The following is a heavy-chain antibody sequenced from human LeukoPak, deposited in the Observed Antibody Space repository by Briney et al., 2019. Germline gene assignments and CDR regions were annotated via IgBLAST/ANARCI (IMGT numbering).Heavy chain of an antibody. CDR2: MYYSGST. V-gene: IGHV4-59*01. J-gene: IGHJ3*01. CDR1: GGSISSFH. Sequence: SETLSLTCTVSGGSISSFHWNWIRQPPGKGLVWIAYMYYSGSTHYNPSLKSRVSISVDTSKNQFSLKLSSVTAADTAMYYCATLSYGAFDVWGQGTMVTVSS. D-gene: IGHD1-26*01. CDR3: ATLSYGAFDV.